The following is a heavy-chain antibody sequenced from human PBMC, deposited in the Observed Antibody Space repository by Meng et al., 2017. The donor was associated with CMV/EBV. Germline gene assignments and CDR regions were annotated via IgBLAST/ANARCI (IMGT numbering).Heavy chain of an antibody. V-gene: IGHV3-21*01. D-gene: IGHD4-23*01. J-gene: IGHJ4*02. CDR2: ISSSSYI. Sequence: GESLKISCAASGFTFSSYSMNWVRQAPGKGLEWVSSISSSSYIYYADSVKGRFTISRDNAKNSLYLQMNSLRAEDTAVYYCARELPNSLADYWGQGTLVTVSS. CDR1: GFTFSSYS. CDR3: ARELPNSLADY.